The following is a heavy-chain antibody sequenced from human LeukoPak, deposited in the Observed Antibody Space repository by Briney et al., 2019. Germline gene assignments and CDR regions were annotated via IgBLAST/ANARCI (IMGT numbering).Heavy chain of an antibody. CDR2: ISSNGGST. CDR1: GFTFSSYA. D-gene: IGHD3-22*01. V-gene: IGHV3-64D*06. CDR3: VKQFDSSGYYYGGDSNYFDY. J-gene: IGHJ4*02. Sequence: GGSVRLFCSASGFTFSSYAMHWVSQAPGKGLEYVSAISSNGGSTYYADSVKGRFTISRDNSKNTLYLQMSSPRAEDTAVYYCVKQFDSSGYYYGGDSNYFDYWGQGTLVTVSS.